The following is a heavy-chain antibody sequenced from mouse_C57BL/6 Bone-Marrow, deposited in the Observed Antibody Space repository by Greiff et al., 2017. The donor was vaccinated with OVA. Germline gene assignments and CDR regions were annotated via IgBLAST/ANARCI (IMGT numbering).Heavy chain of an antibody. CDR3: ESYEGGGGYYLDY. Sequence: EVKLVESGAGLVQPGGSVSLSCAASGFTFTDYYMSWVRQPPGKALEWLGFIRHKTNGYSTEYNASVKGRFTISRENSQSIVYLQMMALRTEDSATYYCESYEGGGGYYLDYWGQGTTLTVSS. J-gene: IGHJ2*01. V-gene: IGHV7-3*01. CDR1: GFTFTDYY. CDR2: IRHKTNGYST. D-gene: IGHD1-1*02.